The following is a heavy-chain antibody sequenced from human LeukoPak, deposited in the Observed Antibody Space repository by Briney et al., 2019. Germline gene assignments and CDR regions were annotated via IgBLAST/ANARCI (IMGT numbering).Heavy chain of an antibody. V-gene: IGHV4-39*01. D-gene: IGHD3-22*01. Sequence: SETLSLTCSVSGDSVSRSDSYWDWIRQPPGKGLEWIGTIYYSGRTYYSPSLKGRVTMSVDPSNNQFSLSLRSVTTADTAIYYCARRRYYDGSGDLEWGQGTLLSVSS. CDR3: ARRRYYDGSGDLE. J-gene: IGHJ1*01. CDR1: GDSVSRSDSY. CDR2: IYYSGRT.